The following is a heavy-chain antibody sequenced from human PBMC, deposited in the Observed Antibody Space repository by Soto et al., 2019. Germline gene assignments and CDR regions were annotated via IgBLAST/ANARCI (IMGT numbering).Heavy chain of an antibody. Sequence: GASVKVSCKASGGTFSSYAISWVRQAPGQGLEWMGGIIPIFGTANYAQKFQGRVTITADESTSTAYMELSSLRSEDTAVYYCARETSRGYYFDYWGQGTLVTVS. CDR1: GGTFSSYA. J-gene: IGHJ4*02. D-gene: IGHD1-26*01. V-gene: IGHV1-69*13. CDR2: IIPIFGTA. CDR3: ARETSRGYYFDY.